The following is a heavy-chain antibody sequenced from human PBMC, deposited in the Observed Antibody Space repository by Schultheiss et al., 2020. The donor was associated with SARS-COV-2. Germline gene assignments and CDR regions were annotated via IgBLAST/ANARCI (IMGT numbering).Heavy chain of an antibody. J-gene: IGHJ4*02. CDR1: GFTFSSYA. CDR3: ARVYRWVIPYSSSACMDY. Sequence: GGSLRLSCAASGFTFSSYAMSWVRQAPGKGLEWVSVISGSGGSTYYADSVKGRFTISRDNAKNSLYLQMNSLRAEDTAVYYCARVYRWVIPYSSSACMDYWGQGTLVTVSS. V-gene: IGHV3-23*01. D-gene: IGHD6-6*01. CDR2: ISGSGGST.